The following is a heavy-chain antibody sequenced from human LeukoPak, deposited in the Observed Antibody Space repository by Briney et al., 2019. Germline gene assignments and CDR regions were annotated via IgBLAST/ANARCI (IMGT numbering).Heavy chain of an antibody. D-gene: IGHD6-13*01. CDR1: GFTFDDYA. V-gene: IGHV3-9*01. J-gene: IGHJ4*02. CDR3: ASRWSGPPDY. Sequence: GGSLRLSCAASGFTFDDYAMHWVRQAPGKGLEWVSGISWNSGSIGYADSVKGRFTISRDNAKNSLYLQMNSLRAEDTAVYYCASRWSGPPDYWGQGTLVTSPQ. CDR2: ISWNSGSI.